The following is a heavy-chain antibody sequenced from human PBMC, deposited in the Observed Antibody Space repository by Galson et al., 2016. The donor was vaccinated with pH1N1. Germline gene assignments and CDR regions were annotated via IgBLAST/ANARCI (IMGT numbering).Heavy chain of an antibody. J-gene: IGHJ4*02. CDR1: GDSVSSNSAA. CDR3: ARDGIAAAGIRRAPYYFDY. D-gene: IGHD6-13*01. Sequence: CAISGDSVSSNSAAWNWIRQSPSRGLEWLGRTYYRSKWYNDYAVSVKSRITINPDTSKNQFSLQLNSVTPEDTAVYYCARDGIAAAGIRRAPYYFDYWGQGTLFTVSS. CDR2: TYYRSKWYN. V-gene: IGHV6-1*01.